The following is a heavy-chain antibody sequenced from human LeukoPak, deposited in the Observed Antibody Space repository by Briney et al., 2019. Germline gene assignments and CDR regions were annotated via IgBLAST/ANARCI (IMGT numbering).Heavy chain of an antibody. V-gene: IGHV3-23*01. CDR1: GFTFSSSA. J-gene: IGHJ4*02. CDR2: IGGSGAGT. CDR3: ATTLHSGYYDLY. Sequence: PGGSLRLSCEASGFTFSSSAMSWVRQAPGKGLKWVSGIGGSGAGTYYAVSVKGRFTISRDNSKNTLYLQMNSLRAEDTAVYYCATTLHSGYYDLYWGQGTLVTVSS. D-gene: IGHD3-22*01.